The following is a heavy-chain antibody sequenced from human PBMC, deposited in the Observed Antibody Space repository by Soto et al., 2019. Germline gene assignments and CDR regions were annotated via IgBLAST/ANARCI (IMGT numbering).Heavy chain of an antibody. V-gene: IGHV3-11*01. J-gene: IGHJ6*02. CDR2: ITFSGNTV. CDR1: GFTFSDSY. CDR3: ARVSWREKYGMDV. Sequence: GGSLRLSCAASGFTFSDSYMSWIRQAPGKGLERISYITFSGNTVYYADSLKGRFTISRDNAKNSLYLQMNRLRAEDTAVYYCARVSWREKYGMDVWGQGTTVTVSS.